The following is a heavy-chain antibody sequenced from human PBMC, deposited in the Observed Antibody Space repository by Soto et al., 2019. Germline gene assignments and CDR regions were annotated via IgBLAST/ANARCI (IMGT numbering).Heavy chain of an antibody. D-gene: IGHD5-18*01. CDR1: GFTVSSNY. CDR3: AREARRGKTQLWFYYYYGMDV. V-gene: IGHV3-53*02. Sequence: EVQLVETGGGLIQPGGSLRLSCAASGFTVSSNYMSWVRQAPGKGLEWVSGIYSGGSTYYADSVKGRFTISRDNSKNTLYLQMNSLRAEDTAVYYCAREARRGKTQLWFYYYYGMDVWGQGTTVTVSS. CDR2: IYSGGST. J-gene: IGHJ6*02.